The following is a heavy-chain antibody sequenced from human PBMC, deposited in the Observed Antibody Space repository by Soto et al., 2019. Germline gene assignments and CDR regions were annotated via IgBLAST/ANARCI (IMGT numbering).Heavy chain of an antibody. CDR3: ARVDGSGSYLNY. D-gene: IGHD3-10*01. Sequence: SETLSLTCTVSGGSISSYYWSWIRQPPGKGLEWIGYIYYSGSTNYNPSLKSRVTISVDTSKNQFSLKLSSVTAADTAVYYCARVDGSGSYLNYWGQGTLVTVSS. CDR2: IYYSGST. CDR1: GGSISSYY. J-gene: IGHJ4*02. V-gene: IGHV4-59*01.